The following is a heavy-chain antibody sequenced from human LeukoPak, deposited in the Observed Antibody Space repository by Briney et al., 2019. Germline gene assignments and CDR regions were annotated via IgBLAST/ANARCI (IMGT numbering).Heavy chain of an antibody. CDR1: GFTFSNAW. J-gene: IGHJ4*02. Sequence: GGSLRLSCAASGFTFSNAWMRWVGQAPGKGLEWVGRIKSKTDGGTTDYAAPVQGRFTISRDDSNNTLYLQMRLLKNDDTAMYYCTTSGVPGYFHYCGQGPLVPVSS. CDR3: TTSGVPGYFHY. V-gene: IGHV3-15*01. D-gene: IGHD1-14*01. CDR2: IKSKTDGGTT.